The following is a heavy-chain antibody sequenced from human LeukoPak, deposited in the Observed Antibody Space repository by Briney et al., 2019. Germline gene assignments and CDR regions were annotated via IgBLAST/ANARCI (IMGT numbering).Heavy chain of an antibody. D-gene: IGHD2-8*01. Sequence: SETLSLTCTVSGGSISSGSYYWSWIRQPAGKGLEWIGRIYTSGSTNYNPSLKSRVTISVDTSKDQFSLKLSSVTAADTAVYYCARGVLMVYAIRRAGWFDPWGQGTLVTVSS. CDR3: ARGVLMVYAIRRAGWFDP. J-gene: IGHJ5*02. CDR1: GGSISSGSYY. V-gene: IGHV4-61*02. CDR2: IYTSGST.